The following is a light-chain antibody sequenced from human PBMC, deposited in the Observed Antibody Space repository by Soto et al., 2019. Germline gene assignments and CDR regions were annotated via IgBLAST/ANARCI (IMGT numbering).Light chain of an antibody. CDR2: EVT. V-gene: IGLV2-14*01. CDR3: TSYTSSSTYV. Sequence: QPVLTQPASVSGSPGQSITISCTGTSSDVGGYDYVSWYQQHPGKVPKFLIYEVTNRPSGVSHRFSGSKSGNTASLTISGLQAEDEADYYCTSYTSSSTYVFGTGTKVTVL. J-gene: IGLJ1*01. CDR1: SSDVGGYDY.